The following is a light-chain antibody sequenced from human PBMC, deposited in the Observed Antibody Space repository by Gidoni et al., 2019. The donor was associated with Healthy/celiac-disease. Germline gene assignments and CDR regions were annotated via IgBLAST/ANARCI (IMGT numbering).Light chain of an antibody. Sequence: EIVLPQSPATLSLSPGERATLSCTASQSVSSYLAWYQQKPGQAPRLLIYDASNRATGIPARFSGSGSGTDFTLTISSLEPEDFAVYYCQQRSNWPGTFGPGTKVDIK. V-gene: IGKV3-11*01. J-gene: IGKJ3*01. CDR2: DAS. CDR3: QQRSNWPGT. CDR1: QSVSSY.